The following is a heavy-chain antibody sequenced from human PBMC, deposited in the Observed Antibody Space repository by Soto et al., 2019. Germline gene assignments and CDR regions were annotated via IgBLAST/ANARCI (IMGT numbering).Heavy chain of an antibody. D-gene: IGHD1-20*01. CDR1: GGTFSSYA. Sequence: QVQLVQSGAEVKKPGSSVKVSCKASGGTFSSYAISWVRQAPGQGLEWMGGIIPIFGTANYAQKFQGRVTITADESTSTAYMELSSLRSEETAVYYCALQGNNLNPVYYYDGMDVWGQGTTVTVSS. V-gene: IGHV1-69*01. J-gene: IGHJ6*02. CDR3: ALQGNNLNPVYYYDGMDV. CDR2: IIPIFGTA.